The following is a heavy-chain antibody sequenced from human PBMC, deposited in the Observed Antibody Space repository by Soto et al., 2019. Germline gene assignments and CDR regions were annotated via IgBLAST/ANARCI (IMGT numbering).Heavy chain of an antibody. CDR2: ISSDGSNK. J-gene: IGHJ6*02. V-gene: IGHV3-30*18. D-gene: IGHD3-22*01. Sequence: LRLSCAASGFSISDNYKTWVRQAPGKELEWVAVISSDGSNKYYADSVKGRFTISRDNSKNTLYVQMNSLRAEDTAVYYCAKDLSDYYDSSGYYLYYYGMDVWGQGTTVTVSS. CDR1: GFSISDNY. CDR3: AKDLSDYYDSSGYYLYYYGMDV.